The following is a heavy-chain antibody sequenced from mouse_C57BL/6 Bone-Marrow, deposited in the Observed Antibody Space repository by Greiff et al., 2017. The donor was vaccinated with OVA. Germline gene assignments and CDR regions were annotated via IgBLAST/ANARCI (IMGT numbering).Heavy chain of an antibody. D-gene: IGHD1-1*01. J-gene: IGHJ2*01. V-gene: IGHV1-55*01. Sequence: QVQLKQPGAELVKPGASVKMSCKASGYTFTSYWITWVKQRPGQGLEWIGDIYPGSGSTNYNEKFKSKATLTVDTSSSTAYMQLSSLTSEDSAVYYCARRYYGSSSVDYWGQGTTLTVSS. CDR2: IYPGSGST. CDR3: ARRYYGSSSVDY. CDR1: GYTFTSYW.